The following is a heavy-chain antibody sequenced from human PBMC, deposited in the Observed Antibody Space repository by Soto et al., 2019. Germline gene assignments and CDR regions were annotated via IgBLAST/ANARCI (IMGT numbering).Heavy chain of an antibody. Sequence: QVQLQESGPGLVKPSQTLSLTCTVSGGSISSGGYYWSWIRQHPGKGLEWIGYIYYSGSTYYNPYTKHRVAIPAATSKHQFSLKLSSVTPEQTAVYSCARDPHRLYYEQWGHLDVWGQGTTVTVSS. D-gene: IGHD3-3*01. V-gene: IGHV4-31*03. J-gene: IGHJ6*02. CDR1: GGSISSGGYY. CDR3: ARDPHRLYYEQWGHLDV. CDR2: IYYSGST.